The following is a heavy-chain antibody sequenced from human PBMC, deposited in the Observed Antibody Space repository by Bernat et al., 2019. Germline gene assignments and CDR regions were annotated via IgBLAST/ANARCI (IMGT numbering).Heavy chain of an antibody. J-gene: IGHJ6*03. D-gene: IGHD2-2*01. CDR2: ISDSSSYT. Sequence: QVQLVESGGGLVKPGGSLRLSCAASGFTFSDYYMSWIRQAPGKGLEWISYISDSSSYTNYADSVKGRFTISRDTAKNSLYLQMNSLRAEDTAVYYWARNPASYYYHYYMDVWGKGTTVTVSS. CDR3: ARNPASYYYHYYMDV. CDR1: GFTFSDYY. V-gene: IGHV3-11*05.